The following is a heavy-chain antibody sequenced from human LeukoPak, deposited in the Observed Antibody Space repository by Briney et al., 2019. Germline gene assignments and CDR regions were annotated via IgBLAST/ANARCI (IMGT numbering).Heavy chain of an antibody. J-gene: IGHJ4*02. CDR1: GFTFSTYV. D-gene: IGHD2-2*01. Sequence: PGGSLRLSCTASGFTFSTYVMHWVRQAPGKGLEWVTLISYDGSTKYYSDSVKGRFTISRDNSKNTLYLQMNSLRADDTAVYYCARDHQPAALDYWGQGTLVTVSS. V-gene: IGHV3-30*03. CDR3: ARDHQPAALDY. CDR2: ISYDGSTK.